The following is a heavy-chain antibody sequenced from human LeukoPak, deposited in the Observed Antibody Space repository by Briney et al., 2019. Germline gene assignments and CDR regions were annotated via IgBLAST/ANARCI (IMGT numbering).Heavy chain of an antibody. V-gene: IGHV4-34*01. J-gene: IGHJ6*02. CDR2: INHSGST. Sequence: SETLSLTCAVYGGSFSGYYWSWIRQPPGKGLEWIGEINHSGSTNYNPSLKSRVTISVDTSKNQFSLKLSSVTAADTAVYYCASREYSYGPFDYGMDVWGQGTTVTVSS. CDR3: ASREYSYGPFDYGMDV. D-gene: IGHD5-18*01. CDR1: GGSFSGYY.